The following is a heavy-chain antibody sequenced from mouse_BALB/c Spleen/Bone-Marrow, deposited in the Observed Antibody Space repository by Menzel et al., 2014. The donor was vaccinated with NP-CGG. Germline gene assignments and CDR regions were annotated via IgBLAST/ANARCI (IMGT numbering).Heavy chain of an antibody. CDR2: IDPANGNT. CDR3: ARYRLGTYFDH. D-gene: IGHD1-2*01. V-gene: IGHV14-3*02. Sequence: EVQVVESGAELVKPGASVKLSCTASGFNIKDTYMHWVKPRPEQGLEWIGRIDPANGNTKYDPKFQGKATMTADTSSNTAYLQLSSLTSEDTAVYYCARYRLGTYFDHWGQGTTLTVSS. CDR1: GFNIKDTY. J-gene: IGHJ2*01.